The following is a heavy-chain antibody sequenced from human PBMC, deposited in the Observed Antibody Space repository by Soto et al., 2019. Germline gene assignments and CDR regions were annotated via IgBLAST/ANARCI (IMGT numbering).Heavy chain of an antibody. D-gene: IGHD4-17*01. CDR3: ARIAGTVNLFDY. V-gene: IGHV2-70*04. J-gene: IGHJ4*02. CDR2: IDWDDDK. CDR1: GFSLSTSGMR. Sequence: VSGPTLVNPTQTLTLTRTFSGFSLSTSGMRVSWIRQPPGKALEWLARIDWDDDKFYSTSLKTRLTISKDTSKNQVVLTMTNMDPVDTATYYCARIAGTVNLFDYWGQGTLVTVSS.